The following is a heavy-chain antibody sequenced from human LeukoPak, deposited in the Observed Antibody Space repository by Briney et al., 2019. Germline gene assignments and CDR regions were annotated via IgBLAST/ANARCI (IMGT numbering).Heavy chain of an antibody. CDR2: TYPGDSET. Sequence: GESLKISCKASGYSFTNYWIGWVRQMPGKGLEWMGITYPGDSETRYSPSLQGQVTISADKSISTAYLQWSSLKASDTAMYYCARNFYYFDYWGQGTLVSVSS. J-gene: IGHJ4*02. CDR3: ARNFYYFDY. CDR1: GYSFTNYW. V-gene: IGHV5-51*01.